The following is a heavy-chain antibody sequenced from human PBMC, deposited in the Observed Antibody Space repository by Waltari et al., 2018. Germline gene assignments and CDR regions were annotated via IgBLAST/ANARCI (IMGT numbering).Heavy chain of an antibody. CDR3: VGIVVVPAAIKGWFDP. CDR2: IYYSGST. D-gene: IGHD2-2*01. CDR1: GGSISSSSYY. J-gene: IGHJ5*02. V-gene: IGHV4-39*07. Sequence: QLQLQESGPGLVKPSETLSLTCTVSGGSISSSSYYWGWIRQPPGKGLEWIGSIYYSGSTYYNPSLKSRVTISVDTSKNQFSLKLSSVTAADTAVYYCVGIVVVPAAIKGWFDPWGQGTLVTVSS.